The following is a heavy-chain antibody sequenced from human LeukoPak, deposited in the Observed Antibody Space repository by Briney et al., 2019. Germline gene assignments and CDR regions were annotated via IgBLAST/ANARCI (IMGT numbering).Heavy chain of an antibody. CDR2: IYPNSGGT. CDR1: GYTFINYY. CDR3: ARDGGWGYNWSDP. D-gene: IGHD6-19*01. Sequence: ASLKVSCKASGYTFINYYIHWVREAPGQGLEWMGWIYPNSGGTIYAQNSQGRATMTSDTSISTAYMEVTRPRSDDTAVYYCARDGGWGYNWSDPWGQGTLVTVSS. J-gene: IGHJ5*02. V-gene: IGHV1-2*02.